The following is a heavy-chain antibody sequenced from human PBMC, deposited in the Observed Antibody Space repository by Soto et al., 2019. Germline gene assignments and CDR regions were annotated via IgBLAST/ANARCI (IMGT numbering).Heavy chain of an antibody. V-gene: IGHV3-74*01. J-gene: IGHJ4*02. Sequence: EVQLVESGGGLVQPEGSLRLSCAASGFTFSSYWMHWVRQAPGKGLVWVSRINTDGSSTSYADSVKGRFTLSRDNAKNTLYLQMNSLRDEDTGVYYCATVLQLGYWGQGTLVTVSS. CDR2: INTDGSST. CDR3: ATVLQLGY. CDR1: GFTFSSYW. D-gene: IGHD2-15*01.